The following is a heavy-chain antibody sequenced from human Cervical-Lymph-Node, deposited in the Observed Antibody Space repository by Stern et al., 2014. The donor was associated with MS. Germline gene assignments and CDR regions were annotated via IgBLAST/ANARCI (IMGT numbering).Heavy chain of an antibody. D-gene: IGHD1-1*01. CDR1: GYTFTNNW. CDR3: ARPPPRRKWDDPNYGMDV. Sequence: EVQLVESGAEVKKPGESLKISCKGSGYTFTNNWIAWVRQMPGKGLEWMGIIYPDDSDIRYSPSLQGQVTLSADQSISTDYLPWSRLKAAESAVYYCARPPPRRKWDDPNYGMDVWGQGTTVTVSS. V-gene: IGHV5-51*03. CDR2: IYPDDSDI. J-gene: IGHJ6*02.